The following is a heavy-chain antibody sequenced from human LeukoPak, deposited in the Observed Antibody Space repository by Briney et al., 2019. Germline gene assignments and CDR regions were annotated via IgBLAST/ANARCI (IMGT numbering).Heavy chain of an antibody. V-gene: IGHV4-34*01. D-gene: IGHD3-3*01. CDR3: ARGGYHYDFWSGYYTSLFDY. J-gene: IGHJ4*02. CDR1: GGSFSGYY. Sequence: PSETLSLTCAVYGGSFSGYYWSWIRQPPGKGLEWIGEINHSGSTNYNPSLKRRVTISVDTSKNQFSLKLASVTAEHPAVYYCARGGYHYDFWSGYYTSLFDYWGQGTLVTVSS. CDR2: INHSGST.